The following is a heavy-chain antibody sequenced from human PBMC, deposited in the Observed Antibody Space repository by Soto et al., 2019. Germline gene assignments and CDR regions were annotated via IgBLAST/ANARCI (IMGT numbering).Heavy chain of an antibody. CDR2: IWYDGSNK. D-gene: IGHD6-6*01. CDR3: ARDLSSSSSCADY. Sequence: GGSLRLSCAASGFTFSSYGMHWVRQAPGKGLEWVAVIWYDGSNKYYADSVKGRFTISRDNSKNTLYLQMNSLRAEDTAVYYCARDLSSSSSCADYWGQGTLVTVSS. J-gene: IGHJ4*02. V-gene: IGHV3-33*01. CDR1: GFTFSSYG.